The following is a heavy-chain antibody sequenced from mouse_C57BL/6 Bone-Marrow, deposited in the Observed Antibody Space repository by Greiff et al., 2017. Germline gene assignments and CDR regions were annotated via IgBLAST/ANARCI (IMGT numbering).Heavy chain of an antibody. Sequence: EVQLQQSGPVLVKPGASVKMSCKASGYTFTDYYMNWVKQSHGKSLEWIGVINPYNGGTSYNQKFKGKATLTVDKSSSTAYMELNSLTSEDSAVYYCARQDGYYLAWFAYWGQGTLVTVSA. CDR3: ARQDGYYLAWFAY. CDR2: INPYNGGT. J-gene: IGHJ3*01. V-gene: IGHV1-19*01. CDR1: GYTFTDYY. D-gene: IGHD2-3*01.